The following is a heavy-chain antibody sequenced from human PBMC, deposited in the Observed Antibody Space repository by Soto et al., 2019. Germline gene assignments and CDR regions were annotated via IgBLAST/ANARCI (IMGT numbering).Heavy chain of an antibody. CDR2: INGGTGHT. V-gene: IGHV1-3*01. J-gene: IGHJ5*02. D-gene: IGHD2-15*01. Sequence: ASVTVPCTKSGYGFTNSTIHRVRQAHAQSLEWMGWINGGTGHTRYSQKFQARVTITKDSSASSAYMELSSLRSEDTAVYYCARVLTPNWFYPWGQGTLVAVSS. CDR3: ARVLTPNWFYP. CDR1: GYGFTNST.